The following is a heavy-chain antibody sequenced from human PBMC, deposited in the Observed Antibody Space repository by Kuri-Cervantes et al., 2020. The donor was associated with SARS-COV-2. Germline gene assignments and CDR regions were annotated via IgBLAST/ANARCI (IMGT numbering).Heavy chain of an antibody. Sequence: SETLSLTCAVFGASLNTYSWSWIRQPPGKGLEWIGEINHSGGTKYKPSLKGRVSTSVDASKNQISLKLTSVTAADAAVYYCARGHIGVVPSPILGLGPHYYYYHMDVWGQGTTVTVSS. D-gene: IGHD2-2*01. V-gene: IGHV4-34*01. J-gene: IGHJ6*02. CDR1: GASLNTYS. CDR2: INHSGGT. CDR3: ARGHIGVVPSPILGLGPHYYYYHMDV.